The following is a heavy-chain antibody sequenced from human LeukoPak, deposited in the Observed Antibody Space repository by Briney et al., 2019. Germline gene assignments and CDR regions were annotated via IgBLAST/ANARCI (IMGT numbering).Heavy chain of an antibody. J-gene: IGHJ4*02. Sequence: GGSLRLSCAASGFTFSSHSMNWVRQAPGKGLEWVAYISGYSSAIYYADSVRGRFTISRDNAKNSLYLQMNSLRDEDTAVYYCAKSKTAVTTGYLDYWGQGTLVTVSS. V-gene: IGHV3-48*02. CDR2: ISGYSSAI. D-gene: IGHD4-17*01. CDR1: GFTFSSHS. CDR3: AKSKTAVTTGYLDY.